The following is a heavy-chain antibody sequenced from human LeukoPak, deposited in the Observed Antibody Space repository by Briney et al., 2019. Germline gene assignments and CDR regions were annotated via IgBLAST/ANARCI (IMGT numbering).Heavy chain of an antibody. CDR2: ISGSGGST. Sequence: GGSLRLSCAASGFTFSNCAMTWVRQAPGKGLEWVSGISGSGGSTYYADSVKGRFTISRDNAKNSLYLQMNSLRAEDTAVYYCAREGVTIFGVVISQYFDYWGQGTLVTVSS. CDR3: AREGVTIFGVVISQYFDY. CDR1: GFTFSNCA. D-gene: IGHD3-3*01. V-gene: IGHV3-23*01. J-gene: IGHJ4*02.